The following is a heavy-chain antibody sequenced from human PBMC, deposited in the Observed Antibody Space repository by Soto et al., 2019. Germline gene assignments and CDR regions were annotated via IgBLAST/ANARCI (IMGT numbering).Heavy chain of an antibody. Sequence: KPLEIRSLAYSVSGGSISSYYWSWIRQPPGKGLEWIGYIYYSGSTNYNPSLKSRVTISVDTSKNQFSLKLSSVTAADTAVYYCARAQGVVVPQTLDYWGQGTLVTVS. V-gene: IGHV4-59*01. D-gene: IGHD3-22*01. CDR3: ARAQGVVVPQTLDY. CDR2: IYYSGST. J-gene: IGHJ4*02. CDR1: GGSISSYY.